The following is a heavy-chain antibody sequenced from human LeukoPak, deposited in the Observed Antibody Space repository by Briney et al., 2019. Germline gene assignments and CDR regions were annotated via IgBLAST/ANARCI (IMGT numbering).Heavy chain of an antibody. D-gene: IGHD6-19*01. CDR2: INTDGTVT. J-gene: IGHJ4*02. CDR1: GFTFSKYW. CDR3: ATKQWLAPPPDS. Sequence: GGSLRLSCAASGFTFSKYWMLWVRQASGKGLESVSRINTDGTVTTYADSVKGRFTVSRDNADNTMFLQMNSVRDEDTAVYYCATKQWLAPPPDSWGQGTPVTVSS. V-gene: IGHV3-74*01.